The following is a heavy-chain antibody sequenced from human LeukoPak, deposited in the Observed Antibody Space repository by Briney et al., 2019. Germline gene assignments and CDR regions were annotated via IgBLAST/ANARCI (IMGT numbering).Heavy chain of an antibody. D-gene: IGHD2-8*01. J-gene: IGHJ4*02. Sequence: PGGSLRLSCAASGFTVSSSYMSWVRQAPGKGLEWVSVIYSGGSTYYADSVKGRFTISRDNSKNTVYLQMNSLRAEDTAVYYCAKDRSCTNDVCHGDFDYWGQGTLVTVSS. V-gene: IGHV3-53*01. CDR3: AKDRSCTNDVCHGDFDY. CDR1: GFTVSSSY. CDR2: IYSGGST.